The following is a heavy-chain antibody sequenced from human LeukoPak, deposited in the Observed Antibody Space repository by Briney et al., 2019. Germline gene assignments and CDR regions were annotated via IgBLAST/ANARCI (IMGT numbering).Heavy chain of an antibody. CDR3: ARVKICGWYFDP. CDR1: GGSISRSSYY. D-gene: IGHD6-19*01. V-gene: IGHV4-39*07. J-gene: IGHJ5*02. CDR2: IYYSGST. Sequence: SETLSLTCTVSGGSISRSSYYWGCIRQPPGKGLEWIGSIYYSGSTYYNPSLKSRVTISVDTSKNQCSLKLSSVTAADTAVYYCARVKICGWYFDPWGQGTQVTVSS.